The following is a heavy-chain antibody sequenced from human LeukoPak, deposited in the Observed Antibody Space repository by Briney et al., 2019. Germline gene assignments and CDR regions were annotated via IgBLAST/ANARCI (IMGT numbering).Heavy chain of an antibody. CDR1: GGSISSYY. V-gene: IGHV4-59*08. J-gene: IGHJ4*02. CDR2: IYYSGST. D-gene: IGHD4-23*01. CDR3: ARLAPTVVTPFDFDC. Sequence: PSETLSLTCTVSGGSISSYYWSGIRQPPGKGLEWIGYIYYSGSTNYNPSLKSRVTISVDTSKNQFSLKLSSVTAADTAVYYCARLAPTVVTPFDFDCWGQGTLVTVSS.